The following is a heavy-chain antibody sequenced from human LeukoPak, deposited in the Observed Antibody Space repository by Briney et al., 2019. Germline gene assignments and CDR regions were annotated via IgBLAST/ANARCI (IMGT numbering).Heavy chain of an antibody. V-gene: IGHV1-18*01. CDR1: GYTFTSYI. D-gene: IGHD4-17*01. J-gene: IGHJ4*02. Sequence: ASVKVSCKASGYTFTSYIITWVRQAPGQGLEWMGWINTYSDNATYAQKVQGRVAMTTDTSTSTAYMELRSLRSDDTAVYYCARDRRGLTTLRVGDYWGQGTLVTVSS. CDR3: ARDRRGLTTLRVGDY. CDR2: INTYSDNA.